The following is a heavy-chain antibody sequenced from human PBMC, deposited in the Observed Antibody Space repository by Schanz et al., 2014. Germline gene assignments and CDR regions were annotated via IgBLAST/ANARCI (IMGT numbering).Heavy chain of an antibody. CDR2: MNPNSGNP. CDR1: GYTFTSYD. CDR3: ARAKRFGDMDV. Sequence: QVQLIQSGAEVKKPGASVKVSCTASGYTFTSYDINWVRQAPGQGLEWLGWMNPNSGNPGFAQKFRGRVTLTTDTSTSTAYMELRNLRSDDTAVYYCARAKRFGDMDVWGQGTTVTVSS. D-gene: IGHD3-10*01. V-gene: IGHV1-8*01. J-gene: IGHJ6*02.